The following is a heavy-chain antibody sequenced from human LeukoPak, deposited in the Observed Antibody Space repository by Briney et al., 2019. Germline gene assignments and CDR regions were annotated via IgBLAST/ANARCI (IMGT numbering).Heavy chain of an antibody. Sequence: PGGSLRLSCAASGFTFSSYGMHWVRQATGKGLEWVSAIGTAGDTYYPGSVKGRFTISRENAKNSLYLQMNSLRAGDTAVYYCARAEAGYGSGTLGSAFDIWGQGTMVTVSS. CDR1: GFTFSSYG. D-gene: IGHD3-10*01. J-gene: IGHJ3*02. CDR2: IGTAGDT. V-gene: IGHV3-13*01. CDR3: ARAEAGYGSGTLGSAFDI.